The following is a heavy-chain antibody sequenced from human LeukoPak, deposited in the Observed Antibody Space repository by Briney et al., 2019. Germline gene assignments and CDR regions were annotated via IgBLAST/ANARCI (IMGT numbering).Heavy chain of an antibody. Sequence: SETLSLTCTVSGGSISSYYWSWIRQPPGKGLEWIGYIYYSGSTNYNPSLKGRVTISVDTSKNQFSLKLSSVTAADTAVYYCARALKQLAPFYYYYYMDVWGKGTTVTVSS. J-gene: IGHJ6*03. CDR3: ARALKQLAPFYYYYYMDV. V-gene: IGHV4-59*01. CDR1: GGSISSYY. CDR2: IYYSGST. D-gene: IGHD6-6*01.